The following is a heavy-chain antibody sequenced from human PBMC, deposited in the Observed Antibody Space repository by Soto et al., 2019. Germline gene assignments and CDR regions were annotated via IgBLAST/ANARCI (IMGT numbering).Heavy chain of an antibody. V-gene: IGHV3-30*18. CDR3: AKDRSGWYFYYGMAV. J-gene: IGHJ6*02. CDR1: GFTFSSYG. D-gene: IGHD6-25*01. CDR2: ISYDGSNK. Sequence: PGGSLRLSCAASGFTFSSYGMHWVRQAPGKGLEWVAVISYDGSNKYYADSVKGRFTISRDNSKNTLYLQMNSLRAEDTAVYYCAKDRSGWYFYYGMAVWGQGTTVTVSS.